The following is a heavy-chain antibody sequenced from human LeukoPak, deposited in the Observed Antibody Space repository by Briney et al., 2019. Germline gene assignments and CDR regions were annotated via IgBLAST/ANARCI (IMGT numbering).Heavy chain of an antibody. CDR2: IKSKTDGGTT. D-gene: IGHD2-21*02. CDR1: GFTFSNAW. V-gene: IGHV3-15*01. CDR3: TTRIVVETAHPARGFGTSIDY. Sequence: GGSLRLSCAASGFTFSNAWMSWVRQAPGKGLEWVGRIKSKTDGGTTDYAAPVKGRFTISRDDSKNTLYLQMNSLKTEDTAVYYCTTRIVVETAHPARGFGTSIDYWGQGTLVTVSS. J-gene: IGHJ4*02.